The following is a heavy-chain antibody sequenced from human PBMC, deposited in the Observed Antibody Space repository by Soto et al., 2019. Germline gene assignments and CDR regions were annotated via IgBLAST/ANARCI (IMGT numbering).Heavy chain of an antibody. Sequence: QVQLVQSGAEVKRPGSSVKVSCKASGDTFAFYSINWVRQAPGLGLEWMGRINPILSMSNYAQRFQGRVTMTAEKSTSTAYMVLNSLRSEDTAIYYCATSYGSGYRAFDYWGQGARVTVS. J-gene: IGHJ4*02. D-gene: IGHD3-10*01. CDR1: GDTFAFYS. CDR3: ATSYGSGYRAFDY. V-gene: IGHV1-69*02. CDR2: INPILSMS.